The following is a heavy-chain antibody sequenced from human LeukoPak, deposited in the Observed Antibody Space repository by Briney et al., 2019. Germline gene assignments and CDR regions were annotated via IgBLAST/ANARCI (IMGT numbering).Heavy chain of an antibody. J-gene: IGHJ6*03. CDR2: IQQDGSEK. D-gene: IGHD6-13*01. CDR3: ARGGAAADYYYMDV. V-gene: IGHV3-7*01. CDR1: EFTFFTYW. Sequence: PGGSLRLSCAASEFTFFTYWMSWVRQAPGKGLEWVTHIQQDGSEKYYVDSVQGRFTISRDNAKNSLYLQMNSLRAEDTAVYYCARGGAAADYYYMDVWGKGTTVAVSS.